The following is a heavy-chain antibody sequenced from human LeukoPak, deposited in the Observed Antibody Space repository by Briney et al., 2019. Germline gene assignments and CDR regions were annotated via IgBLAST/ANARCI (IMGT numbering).Heavy chain of an antibody. CDR1: GGSFSGYY. D-gene: IGHD6-13*01. CDR2: INHSGST. CDR3: ARRANGGSSSWYTR. J-gene: IGHJ4*02. V-gene: IGHV4-34*01. Sequence: SETLSLTCAVYGGSFSGYYWSWIRQPPGKGLEWIGEINHSGSTNYDPSLKSRVTISVDTSKNQFSLKLSSVTAADTAVYYCARRANGGSSSWYTRWGQGTLVTVSS.